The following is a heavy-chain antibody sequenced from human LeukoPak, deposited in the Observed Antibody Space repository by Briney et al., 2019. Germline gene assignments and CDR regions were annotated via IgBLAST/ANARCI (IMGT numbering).Heavy chain of an antibody. V-gene: IGHV3-7*03. CDR1: GFTFSSSW. D-gene: IGHD2-15*01. CDR3: ARPGLYCSGGSCYPFEN. CDR2: IKQDGRET. Sequence: AGGSLTLSCVASGFTFSSSWMTWVRQPPGKGLEWVANIKQDGRETYYVDSVQGRFTISRDNAKNSLYLQMNSLRVEDTAIYYCARPGLYCSGGSCYPFENWGQGNLVTVSS. J-gene: IGHJ4*02.